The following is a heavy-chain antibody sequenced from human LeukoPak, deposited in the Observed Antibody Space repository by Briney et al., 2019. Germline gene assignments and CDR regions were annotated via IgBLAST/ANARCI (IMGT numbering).Heavy chain of an antibody. D-gene: IGHD1-1*01. Sequence: SSETLSLTCTVSGGSVSSGSYYWSWIRQPPGKGLEWIGYIYYSGSTNYNPSLKSRVTISVDTSKNQFSLKLSSVTAADTAVYYCARADRENGNAFDIWGQGTMVTVSS. CDR3: ARADRENGNAFDI. CDR2: IYYSGST. J-gene: IGHJ3*02. CDR1: GGSVSSGSYY. V-gene: IGHV4-61*01.